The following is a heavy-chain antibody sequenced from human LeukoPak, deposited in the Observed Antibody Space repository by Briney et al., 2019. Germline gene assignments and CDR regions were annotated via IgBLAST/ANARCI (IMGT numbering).Heavy chain of an antibody. CDR2: ISSDGNNE. V-gene: IGHV3-30*18. D-gene: IGHD1-26*01. CDR1: GFTFSNYG. J-gene: IGHJ4*02. Sequence: RPGGSLRLSCAASGFTFSNYGMHWVRQAPGEGLEWVAVISSDGNNEYYADSAKGRFSISRDNSKNTLYLQMNSLRAEDTAVYYCAKGHYSVSSISHGGFDYWGQGTLVIVSS. CDR3: AKGHYSVSSISHGGFDY.